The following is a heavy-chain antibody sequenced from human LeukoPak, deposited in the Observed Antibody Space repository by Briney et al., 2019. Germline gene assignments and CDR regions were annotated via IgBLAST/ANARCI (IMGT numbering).Heavy chain of an antibody. CDR2: INPSGGST. D-gene: IGHD2-15*01. Sequence: ASVKVSCKASGYTFTGYYMHWVRQAPGQGLEWMGIINPSGGSTSYAQKFQGRVTMTRDTSTSTVYMELSSLRSEDTAVYYCARDGGWYYFDYWGQGTLVTVSS. CDR1: GYTFTGYY. CDR3: ARDGGWYYFDY. J-gene: IGHJ4*02. V-gene: IGHV1-46*01.